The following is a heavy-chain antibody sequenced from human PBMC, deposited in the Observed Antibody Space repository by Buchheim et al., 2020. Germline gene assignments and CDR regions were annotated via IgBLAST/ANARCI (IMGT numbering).Heavy chain of an antibody. CDR2: INPILGIA. CDR1: GGTFSSYA. CDR3: ARAPGSGRSPASDSDY. J-gene: IGHJ4*02. D-gene: IGHD3-10*01. V-gene: IGHV1-69*04. Sequence: QVQLVQSGAEVKKPGSSVKVSCKASGGTFSSYAISWVRQAPGQGLEWMGRINPILGIANYAQKFQGRVTITADNSTSKAYMELSSLRSEDTAVYYCARAPGSGRSPASDSDYWGQGTL.